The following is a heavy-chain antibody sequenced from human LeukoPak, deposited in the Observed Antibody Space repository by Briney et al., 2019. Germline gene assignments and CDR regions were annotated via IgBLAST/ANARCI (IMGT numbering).Heavy chain of an antibody. V-gene: IGHV3-23*01. CDR1: GFTFSSYA. D-gene: IGHD3-22*01. CDR3: AKDRAITMIVVVVNRQFDY. Sequence: GGSLRLSCAASGFTFSSYAMRWVRQAPGKGLEWVKAISGSGGGTYYADSVKGRFTISRDNSKNTLYLQMKSLRAEDTAVYYCAKDRAITMIVVVVNRQFDYWGQGTLVTVSS. CDR2: ISGSGGGT. J-gene: IGHJ4*02.